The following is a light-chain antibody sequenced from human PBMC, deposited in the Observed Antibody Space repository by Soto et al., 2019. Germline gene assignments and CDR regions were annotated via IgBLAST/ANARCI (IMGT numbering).Light chain of an antibody. Sequence: EVVLTQSPATLSLSPGETATLSCRTSQSVSRYLAWYQQKPGQAPRLLIYGVSNRATGIPARFSGSGSGTDFTLTISDVQPEDFALYYCHQRQSWPRTFGQGTKVDIK. CDR3: HQRQSWPRT. CDR2: GVS. CDR1: QSVSRY. J-gene: IGKJ1*01. V-gene: IGKV3-11*01.